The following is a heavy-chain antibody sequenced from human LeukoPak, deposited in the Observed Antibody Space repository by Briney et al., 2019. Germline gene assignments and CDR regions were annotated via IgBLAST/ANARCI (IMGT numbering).Heavy chain of an antibody. CDR3: ARTSVKWGSNWFDP. CDR1: GGTFSSYA. CDR2: IIPIFGTA. D-gene: IGHD1-26*01. Sequence: GASVKVSCKASGGTFSSYAISWVRQAPGQGLEWMGGIIPIFGTANYAQKFQGRVTITTDESTSTAYMELSSLRSEDTAVYYCARTSVKWGSNWFDPWGQGTLVTVSS. J-gene: IGHJ5*02. V-gene: IGHV1-69*05.